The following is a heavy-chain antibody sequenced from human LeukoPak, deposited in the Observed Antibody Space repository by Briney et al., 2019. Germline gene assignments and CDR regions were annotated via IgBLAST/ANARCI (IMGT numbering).Heavy chain of an antibody. CDR2: ISSSSSTI. V-gene: IGHV3-48*04. CDR3: ARDDYVSPTFYYGMDV. Sequence: GGSLRLSCAASGFTFSSYSMNWVRQAPGKGLEWVSYISSSSSTIYYADSVKGRFTISRDNAKNSLYLQMNSLRAEDTAVYYCARDDYVSPTFYYGMDVWGQGTTVTVSS. D-gene: IGHD2/OR15-2a*01. J-gene: IGHJ6*02. CDR1: GFTFSSYS.